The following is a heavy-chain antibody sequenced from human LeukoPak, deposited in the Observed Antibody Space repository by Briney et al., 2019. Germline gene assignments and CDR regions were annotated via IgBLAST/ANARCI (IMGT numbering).Heavy chain of an antibody. CDR1: GGSFSGYY. CDR3: ARPLTDAFDI. J-gene: IGHJ3*02. D-gene: IGHD3-9*01. CDR2: INHSGST. V-gene: IGHV4-34*01. Sequence: KASETLSLTCAVYGGSFSGYYWSWIRQPPGKGLEWIGEINHSGSTNYNPSLKSRVTISVDTSKNQFSLKLSSVTAADTAVYYCARPLTDAFDIWGQGTMVTVSS.